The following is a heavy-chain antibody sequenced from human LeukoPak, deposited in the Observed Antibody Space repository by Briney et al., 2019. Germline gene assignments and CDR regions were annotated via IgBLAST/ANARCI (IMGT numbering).Heavy chain of an antibody. Sequence: PGGSLRLSCAASGFTFSSYAMSWVRQAPGKGLEWVSAISGSGGSTYYADSVKGRFTISRDNSKNTLYLQMNSLRAEDTAVYYCAKSEQARAGSSGWYGDWDYWGQGTLVTVSS. V-gene: IGHV3-23*01. CDR2: ISGSGGST. D-gene: IGHD6-19*01. CDR3: AKSEQARAGSSGWYGDWDY. J-gene: IGHJ4*02. CDR1: GFTFSSYA.